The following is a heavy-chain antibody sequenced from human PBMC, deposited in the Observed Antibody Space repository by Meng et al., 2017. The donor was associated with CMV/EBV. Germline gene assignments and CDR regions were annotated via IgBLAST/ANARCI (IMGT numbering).Heavy chain of an antibody. J-gene: IGHJ5*02. CDR3: ARVVRDDFWSGYYRGGWFDP. Sequence: SGDYFWSLSRQPPGKGLEWIGYIYYSGTTYYNPSLKSRVTISVDTSKNQFSLKLSSVTAADTAVYYCARVVRDDFWSGYYRGGWFDPWGQGTLVTVSS. CDR1: SGDYF. CDR2: IYYSGTT. V-gene: IGHV4-30-4*08. D-gene: IGHD3-3*01.